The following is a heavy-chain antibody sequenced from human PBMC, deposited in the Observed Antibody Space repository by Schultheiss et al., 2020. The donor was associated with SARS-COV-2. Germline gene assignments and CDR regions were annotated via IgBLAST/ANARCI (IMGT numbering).Heavy chain of an antibody. J-gene: IGHJ5*02. CDR3: ARVGREVTPNWFDP. CDR2: IIPILGIA. Sequence: SVKVSCKASGGTFSSYAISWVRQAPGQGLEWMGRIIPILGIANYAQKFQGRVTITADKSTSTAYMELSSLRSEDTAVYYCARVGREVTPNWFDPWGQGTLVTVSS. CDR1: GGTFSSYA. D-gene: IGHD2-21*02. V-gene: IGHV1-69*04.